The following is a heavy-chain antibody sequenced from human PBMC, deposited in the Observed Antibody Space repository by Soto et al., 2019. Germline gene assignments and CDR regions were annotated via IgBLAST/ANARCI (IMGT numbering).Heavy chain of an antibody. CDR1: GGSINSGDYY. V-gene: IGHV4-30-4*01. D-gene: IGHD7-27*01. CDR2: IYYSGNT. Sequence: SETLSLTCTVSGGSINSGDYYWSWIRQPPGKGLEWIGYIYYSGNTYYNPSLKSRVTLSVDTSKNQFSLKLSSVTAADTAVYYCARRWGRTFDYWGQGTLVTVSS. J-gene: IGHJ4*02. CDR3: ARRWGRTFDY.